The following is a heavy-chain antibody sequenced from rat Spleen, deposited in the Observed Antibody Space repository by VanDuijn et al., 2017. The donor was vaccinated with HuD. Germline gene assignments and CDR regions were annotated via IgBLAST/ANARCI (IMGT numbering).Heavy chain of an antibody. CDR2: ITSDGSST. D-gene: IGHD1-11*01. J-gene: IGHJ2*01. Sequence: EVQLVESGGGLVQPGRSLKLSCADSGFTFGDYGMAWIRQAPKKGLEWVATITSDGSSTYYRDSVKGRFTISTDNAKSTLSLQMDSLRSEDTATYYCARRHYGYTDYFDYWGQGVMVTVSS. CDR3: ARRHYGYTDYFDY. CDR1: GFTFGDYG. V-gene: IGHV5-7*01.